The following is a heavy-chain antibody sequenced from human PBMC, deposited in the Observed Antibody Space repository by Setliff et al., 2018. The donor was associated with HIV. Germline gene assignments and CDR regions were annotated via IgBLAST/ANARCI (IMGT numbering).Heavy chain of an antibody. CDR3: ARDRGVYCRSTNCYSPVDAFDI. Sequence: ASVKVSCKASGYTLTSYGISWVRQAPGQGLEWMGWISAYNGNTNYAQKVQGRVTMTTDTSTSTAYMELRSLRSDDTAVYYCARDRGVYCRSTNCYSPVDAFDIWGRGTMVTVSS. D-gene: IGHD2-2*01. CDR1: GYTLTSYG. V-gene: IGHV1-18*01. CDR2: ISAYNGNT. J-gene: IGHJ3*02.